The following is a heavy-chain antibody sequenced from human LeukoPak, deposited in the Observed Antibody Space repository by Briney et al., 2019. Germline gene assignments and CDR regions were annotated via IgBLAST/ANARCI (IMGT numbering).Heavy chain of an antibody. D-gene: IGHD5-12*01. CDR2: IYPGDSKT. CDR1: GYSFTNYW. V-gene: IGHV5-51*01. J-gene: IGHJ5*02. CDR3: ARHRISDYDSGVSWCDP. Sequence: GESLKISCKGSGYSFTNYWIVWVRQMPGRGLEYMGFIYPGDSKTRYSPSFQGQVTISADKSISTAYLQWSSLKASDTAMYYCARHRISDYDSGVSWCDPWGQGTLVTVSS.